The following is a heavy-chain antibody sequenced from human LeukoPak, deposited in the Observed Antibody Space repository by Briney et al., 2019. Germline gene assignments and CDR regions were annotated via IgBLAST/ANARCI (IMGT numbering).Heavy chain of an antibody. CDR1: GFTFSSYA. CDR3: ARVTVAGPFDY. J-gene: IGHJ4*02. D-gene: IGHD6-19*01. Sequence: PGGSLRLSCAASGFTFSSYAMHWVRQAPGKGLEWVAVISYDGSNKYYADSVKGRFTISRDNSKNTLYLQVNSLRAEDTAVYYCARVTVAGPFDYWGQGTLVTVSS. V-gene: IGHV3-30*04. CDR2: ISYDGSNK.